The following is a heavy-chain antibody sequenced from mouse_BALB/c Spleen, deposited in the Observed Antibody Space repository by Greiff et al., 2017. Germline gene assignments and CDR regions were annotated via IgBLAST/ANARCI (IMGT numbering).Heavy chain of an antibody. D-gene: IGHD2-14*01. CDR3: AREDRYDEKFAY. Sequence: EVHLVESGGGLVQPGGSRKLSCAASGFTFSSYAMSWVRQTPEKRLEWVASISSGGSTYYPDSVKGRFTISRDNARNILYLQMSSLRSEDTAMYYCAREDRYDEKFAYWGQGTLVTVSA. CDR1: GFTFSSYA. V-gene: IGHV5-6-5*01. CDR2: ISSGGST. J-gene: IGHJ3*01.